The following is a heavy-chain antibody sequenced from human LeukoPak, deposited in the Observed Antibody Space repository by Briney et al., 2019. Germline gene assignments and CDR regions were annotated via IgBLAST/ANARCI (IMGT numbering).Heavy chain of an antibody. D-gene: IGHD5-24*01. Sequence: GGSLRLSCAASGFTFSSYWMHWVRQAPGKGLVWVSRINSDGRSTSYADSVKGRFTISRDNAKNTLYLQMNSLRAEDTAVYYCARALLVRNGYNYSPNYFDYWGQGTLVTVSS. J-gene: IGHJ4*02. CDR2: INSDGRST. CDR1: GFTFSSYW. V-gene: IGHV3-74*01. CDR3: ARALLVRNGYNYSPNYFDY.